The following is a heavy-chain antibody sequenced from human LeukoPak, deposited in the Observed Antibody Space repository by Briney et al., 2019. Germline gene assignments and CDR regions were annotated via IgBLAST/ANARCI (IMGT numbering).Heavy chain of an antibody. J-gene: IGHJ4*02. CDR3: ARDDGVAGLIDY. CDR2: IIPIFGTA. CDR1: GGTFSSYA. D-gene: IGHD2-15*01. Sequence: SVKDSCKASGGTFSSYAISWVRQAPGQGLEWMGGIIPIFGTANYAQKFRGRVTITADESTSTAYIELSSLRSEDTAVYYCARDDGVAGLIDYWGQGTLVTVSS. V-gene: IGHV1-69*13.